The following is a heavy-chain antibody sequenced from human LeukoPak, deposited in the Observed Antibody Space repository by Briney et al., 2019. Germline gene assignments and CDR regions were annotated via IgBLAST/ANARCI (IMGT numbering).Heavy chain of an antibody. J-gene: IGHJ4*02. CDR2: INPNSGGT. CDR3: ARDGSSSGRDSYFDY. Sequence: GASVKVSCKASGYTFTGYYMHWVRQAPGQGLEWMGRINPNSGGTNYAQKFQGRVTMTRDTSISTAYMELSRLRSDDTAVYYCARDGSSSGRDSYFDYRGQGTLGTVSS. V-gene: IGHV1-2*06. D-gene: IGHD6-6*01. CDR1: GYTFTGYY.